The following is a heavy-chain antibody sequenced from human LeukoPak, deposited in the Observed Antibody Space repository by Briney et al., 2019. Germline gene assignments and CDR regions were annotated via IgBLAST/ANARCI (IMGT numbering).Heavy chain of an antibody. CDR3: VRRQEAATGQLPDWFDP. V-gene: IGHV4-34*01. D-gene: IGHD2-15*01. CDR1: LGSPSGYY. J-gene: IGHJ5*02. Sequence: SQTLSLTRAVYLGSPSGYYWSWIRQSPRKGLERIGDVYHRGSPNYNPPLKSRVTISVDTSKKHFSPKLRSVTPAHTALCYCVRRQEAATGQLPDWFDPWGQGTLVTVSS. CDR2: VYHRGSP.